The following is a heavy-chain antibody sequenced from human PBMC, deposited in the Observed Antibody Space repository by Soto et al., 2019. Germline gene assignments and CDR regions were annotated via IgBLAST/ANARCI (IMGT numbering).Heavy chain of an antibody. CDR1: GFTFSSYS. CDR2: TSSQGGYI. D-gene: IGHD3-10*01. J-gene: IGHJ4*02. CDR3: ARGPYGSGSYSYSDF. Sequence: EVQLVESGGGLVKPGGSLRLSCAASGFTFSSYSMNWVRQAPGKGLEWVSSTSSQGGYIYYADSVKGRFTISRDNAKNSLYLQMNSLGAEDTAVYYCARGPYGSGSYSYSDFWGPGILVTVSS. V-gene: IGHV3-21*01.